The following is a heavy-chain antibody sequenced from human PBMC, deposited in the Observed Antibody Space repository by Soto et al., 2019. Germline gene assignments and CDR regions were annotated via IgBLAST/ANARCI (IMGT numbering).Heavy chain of an antibody. J-gene: IGHJ3*02. Sequence: EVQLVESGGGLVQPGESLRLSCAASGFTFSYYWMHWVRQAPGKGLVWVSRIHSDGSSTTYADSVKGRVTISRDNARNTVYLQMNSLRVEDTAVYYCARGDRGAFDIWGQGTVVNVSS. CDR3: ARGDRGAFDI. V-gene: IGHV3-74*01. CDR1: GFTFSYYW. CDR2: IHSDGSST. D-gene: IGHD1-26*01.